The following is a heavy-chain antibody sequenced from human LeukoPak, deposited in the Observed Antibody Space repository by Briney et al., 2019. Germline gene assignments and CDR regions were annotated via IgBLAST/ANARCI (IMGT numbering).Heavy chain of an antibody. CDR3: AAWFGELSFSHGLEV. V-gene: IGHV4-34*01. CDR1: GGSFSGYY. CDR2: INHSGSA. D-gene: IGHD3-10*01. J-gene: IGHJ6*02. Sequence: SETLSLTCAVYGGSFSGYYWSWIRQPPGKGLEWIGEINHSGSANYSPSLKSRVTISLDTSKNQFSLKLSSVTAADTAVYYCAAWFGELSFSHGLEVWGQGTTVTVSS.